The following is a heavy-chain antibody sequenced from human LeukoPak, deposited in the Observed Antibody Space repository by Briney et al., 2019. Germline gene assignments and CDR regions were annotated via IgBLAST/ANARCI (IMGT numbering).Heavy chain of an antibody. V-gene: IGHV3-9*01. J-gene: IGHJ4*02. Sequence: HPGRCLRLSCAASGCTFDDYAMHWVRQAPGKGLEWVSGISWNSGGIGYADSVKGRFTISRDNAKNSLYLQMNSLGAEDTAFYYCVKVTAAGFVDHWGQGTLLTVSS. CDR1: GCTFDDYA. CDR3: VKVTAAGFVDH. D-gene: IGHD6-13*01. CDR2: ISWNSGGI.